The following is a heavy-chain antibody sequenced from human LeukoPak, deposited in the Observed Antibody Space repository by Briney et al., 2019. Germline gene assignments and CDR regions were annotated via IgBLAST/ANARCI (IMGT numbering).Heavy chain of an antibody. CDR3: ARGSGQIAARPSYFDY. Sequence: SETLSLTCAVYGGSFSGYYWSWIRQSPGKGLEWIGEINHSGSTNYNPSLKSRVTISVDTSKNQFSLKLSSVTAADTAVYYCARGSGQIAARPSYFDYWGQGTLVTVPS. CDR1: GGSFSGYY. J-gene: IGHJ4*02. V-gene: IGHV4-34*01. D-gene: IGHD6-6*01. CDR2: INHSGST.